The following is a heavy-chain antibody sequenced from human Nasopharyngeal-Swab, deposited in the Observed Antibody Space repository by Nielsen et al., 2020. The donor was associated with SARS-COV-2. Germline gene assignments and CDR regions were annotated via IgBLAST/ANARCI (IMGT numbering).Heavy chain of an antibody. V-gene: IGHV5-10-1*01. Sequence: VRQMPGKGLEWMGRIVPSDSYTNYSPSFQGHVTISADKSISTAYLQWSSLKASDTAMYYCARVYCGGDCYLPDYWGQGTLVTVSS. D-gene: IGHD2-21*01. CDR2: IVPSDSYT. CDR3: ARVYCGGDCYLPDY. J-gene: IGHJ4*02.